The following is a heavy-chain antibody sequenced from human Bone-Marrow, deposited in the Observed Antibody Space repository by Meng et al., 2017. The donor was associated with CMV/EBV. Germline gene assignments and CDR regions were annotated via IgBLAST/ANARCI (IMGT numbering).Heavy chain of an antibody. D-gene: IGHD6-13*01. CDR1: GYTFTNYG. CDR2: ISAYNGNT. V-gene: IGHV1-18*01. Sequence: SVKVSCKASGYTFTNYGINWVRQAPGQGLEWMGWISAYNGNTDYAQKLQGRVTMTTDTSTSTAYMELRSLRSDDTAVYYCARALIGGAAAGSRSWGQGTVVTVSS. CDR3: ARALIGGAAAGSRS. J-gene: IGHJ5*02.